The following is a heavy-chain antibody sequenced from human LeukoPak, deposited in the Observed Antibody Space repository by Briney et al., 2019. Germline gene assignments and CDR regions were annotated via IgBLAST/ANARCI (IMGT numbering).Heavy chain of an antibody. J-gene: IGHJ4*02. D-gene: IGHD6-13*01. CDR3: ATSTGIAAAGLGDY. Sequence: GGSLRLSCAASGFTFSSYWMHWVRQAPGKGLEWVSAISGSGGSTYYADSVKGRFTISRDNSKNTLYLQMNSLRAEDTAVYYCATSTGIAAAGLGDYWGQGTLVTVSS. CDR1: GFTFSSYW. V-gene: IGHV3-23*01. CDR2: ISGSGGST.